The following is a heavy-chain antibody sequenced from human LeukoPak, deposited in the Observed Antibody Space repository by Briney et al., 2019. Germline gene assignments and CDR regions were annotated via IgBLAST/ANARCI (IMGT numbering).Heavy chain of an antibody. CDR3: AKLGDFWSASDY. CDR1: GFTFSSYW. CDR2: ISGSGGST. V-gene: IGHV3-23*01. Sequence: PGGSLRLSCAASGFTFSSYWMNWVRQAPGKGLEWVSAISGSGGSTYYADSVKGRFTISRDNSKNTLYLQMNSLRAEDTAVYYCAKLGDFWSASDYWGQGTLVTVSS. D-gene: IGHD3-3*01. J-gene: IGHJ4*02.